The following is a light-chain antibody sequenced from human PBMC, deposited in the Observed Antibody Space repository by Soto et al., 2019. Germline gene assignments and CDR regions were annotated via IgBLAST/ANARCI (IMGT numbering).Light chain of an antibody. J-gene: IGKJ1*01. CDR1: QSVSSNY. CDR3: QQYDTSPRT. Sequence: EIVLTQSPGTLSLSPGERATLSCRASQSVSSNYLAWYQQKRGQAPRLLIYGASSSATGIPTMFSGSGSGTDFTLTISSREPEDFAVYYCQQYDTSPRTFGQGTKVEI. V-gene: IGKV3-20*01. CDR2: GAS.